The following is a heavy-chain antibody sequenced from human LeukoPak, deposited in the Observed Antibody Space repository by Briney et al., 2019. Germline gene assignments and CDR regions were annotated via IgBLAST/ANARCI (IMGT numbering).Heavy chain of an antibody. CDR1: GFTFSSYS. CDR3: AKGGHYDILTGATRDAFDI. Sequence: GGSLRLSCAASGFTFSSYSMNWVRQAPGKGLEWVSAISGSGGSTYYADSVKGRFTISRDNSKNTLYLQMNSLRAEDTAVYYCAKGGHYDILTGATRDAFDIWGQGTMVTVSS. V-gene: IGHV3-23*01. D-gene: IGHD3-9*01. CDR2: ISGSGGST. J-gene: IGHJ3*02.